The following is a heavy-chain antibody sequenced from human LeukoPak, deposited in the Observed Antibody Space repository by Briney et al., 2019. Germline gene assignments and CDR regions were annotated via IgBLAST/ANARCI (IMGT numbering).Heavy chain of an antibody. Sequence: GGSLRLSCAASGFTFSGYSMNWVRQAPGKGLEWVSSISSSSSHIYYADSVKGRFTISRDNAKNSLYLQMNSLRAEDTAVYYCAREDGSGSYYLYYFDYWGQGTLVTVSS. CDR1: GFTFSGYS. V-gene: IGHV3-21*01. D-gene: IGHD3-10*01. CDR2: ISSSSSHI. J-gene: IGHJ4*02. CDR3: AREDGSGSYYLYYFDY.